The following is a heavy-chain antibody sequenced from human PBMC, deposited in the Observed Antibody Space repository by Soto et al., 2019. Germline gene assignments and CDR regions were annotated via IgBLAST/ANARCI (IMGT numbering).Heavy chain of an antibody. CDR1: GFTFSSYA. CDR2: ISGSGGST. D-gene: IGHD2-2*01. J-gene: IGHJ6*02. V-gene: IGHV3-23*01. Sequence: GGSLRLSCAASGFTFSSYAMSWVRQAPGKGLEWVSAISGSGGSTYYADSVKGRFTISRDNSKNTLYLQMNSLRAEDTAVYYCAKALPRNIVLVPAAMPGDDYWYYGMDVWGQGTTVTVSS. CDR3: AKALPRNIVLVPAAMPGDDYWYYGMDV.